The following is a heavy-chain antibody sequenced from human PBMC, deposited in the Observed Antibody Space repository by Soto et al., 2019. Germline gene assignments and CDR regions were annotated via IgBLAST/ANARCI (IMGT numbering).Heavy chain of an antibody. CDR2: IIPVFGRP. D-gene: IGHD5-12*01. V-gene: IGHV1-69*13. CDR1: GGTFSSFG. CDR3: AREASGYDF. J-gene: IGHJ1*01. Sequence: RASVKVSCKASGGTFSSFGISWVRQAPGQGLEWMGGIIPVFGRPNYAQRFRGRLTITADESTNTSYMELIDLTSEDTAVYYCAREASGYDFWGQGTQVTVSS.